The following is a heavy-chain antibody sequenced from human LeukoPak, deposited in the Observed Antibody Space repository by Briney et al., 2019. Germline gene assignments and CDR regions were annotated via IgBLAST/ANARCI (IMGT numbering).Heavy chain of an antibody. CDR2: IKQDGSEK. Sequence: PGGSLRLSCAASRFTFSSYWMSWVRQAPGKGLEWVANIKQDGSEKYYVDSVKARFTISRDNAKNSLYLQMNSLRAEDTAVYYCASADSSPADYWGQGTLVTVSS. D-gene: IGHD6-13*01. CDR1: RFTFSSYW. J-gene: IGHJ4*02. CDR3: ASADSSPADY. V-gene: IGHV3-7*01.